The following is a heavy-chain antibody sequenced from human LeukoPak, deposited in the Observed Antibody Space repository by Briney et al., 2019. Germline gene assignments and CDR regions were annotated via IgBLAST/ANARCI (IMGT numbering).Heavy chain of an antibody. CDR2: INTKSGRT. CDR3: ARADFIDAGPYLIGP. Sequence: GASVKVSCKTSGYSFTVYYIHWVRHAPGQGLEWMGWINTKSGRTSSARKFQGRVTMTRDPSITTVYMDMAWLTSDDTAIYFCARADFIDAGPYLIGPWGQGTLVTVSS. D-gene: IGHD3-3*01. CDR1: GYSFTVYY. V-gene: IGHV1-2*02. J-gene: IGHJ5*02.